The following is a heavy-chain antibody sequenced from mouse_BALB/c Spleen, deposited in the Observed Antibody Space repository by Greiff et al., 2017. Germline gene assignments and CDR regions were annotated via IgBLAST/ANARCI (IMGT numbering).Heavy chain of an antibody. Sequence: VQLQQTGPELVKPGASVKISCKASGYSFTDYIMLWVKQSHGKSLEWIGNINPYYGSTSYNLKFKGKATLTVDKSSSTAYMQLNSLTSEDSAVYYCARGYGSSYAAMDYWGQGTSVTVSS. CDR3: ARGYGSSYAAMDY. J-gene: IGHJ4*01. V-gene: IGHV1-39*01. D-gene: IGHD1-1*01. CDR1: GYSFTDYI. CDR2: INPYYGST.